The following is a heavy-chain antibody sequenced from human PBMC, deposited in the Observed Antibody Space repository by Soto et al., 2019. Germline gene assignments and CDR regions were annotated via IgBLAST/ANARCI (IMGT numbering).Heavy chain of an antibody. CDR3: AISGAYSSGWYGYYYYGMDV. J-gene: IGHJ6*02. CDR1: SRSMSSYF. D-gene: IGHD6-19*01. Sequence: PSETLSLTCTAASRSMSSYFVCWLRQPTGKGLEWIGYIYYSGRTNYNPSLKSRVTISVDTSKKQFSLKLSSVTAADTAVYYCAISGAYSSGWYGYYYYGMDVWGQGTTVT. V-gene: IGHV4-59*01. CDR2: IYYSGRT.